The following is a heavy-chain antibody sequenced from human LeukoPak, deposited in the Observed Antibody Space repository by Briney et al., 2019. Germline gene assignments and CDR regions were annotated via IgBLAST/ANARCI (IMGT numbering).Heavy chain of an antibody. CDR1: GGSISSYY. V-gene: IGHV4-59*01. CDR2: IYYSGST. Sequence: PSETLSLTCTVSGGSISSYYWSWIRQPPGKGLEWLGYIYYSGSTNYNPSLKSRVTISVDTSKNQFSLKLSSVTAADTAVYYCARFNVAAADYPYFDYWGQGTLVTVSS. J-gene: IGHJ4*02. CDR3: ARFNVAAADYPYFDY. D-gene: IGHD6-13*01.